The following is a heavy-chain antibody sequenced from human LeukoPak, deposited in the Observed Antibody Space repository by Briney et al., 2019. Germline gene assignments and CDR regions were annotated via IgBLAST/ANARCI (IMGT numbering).Heavy chain of an antibody. D-gene: IGHD6-13*01. V-gene: IGHV3-9*01. J-gene: IGHJ4*02. CDR3: AKDKIRYSSSWIDY. CDR1: GFTFDDYA. Sequence: GRSLRLSCAASGFTFDDYAMHWVRQAPGKGLEWVSGISCNSGSIGYADSVKGRFTISRDNAKNSLYLQMNSLRAEDTALYYCAKDKIRYSSSWIDYWGQGTLVTVSS. CDR2: ISCNSGSI.